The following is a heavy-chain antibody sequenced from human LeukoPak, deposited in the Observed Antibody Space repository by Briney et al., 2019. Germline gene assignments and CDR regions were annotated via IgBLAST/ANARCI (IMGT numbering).Heavy chain of an antibody. CDR3: ARWDSYGYNFDY. CDR1: GDSISTSNSY. V-gene: IGHV4-61*05. D-gene: IGHD5-18*01. Sequence: PETLSLTCTVSGDSISTSNSYWGWIRQPPGKGLEWIGYIYYSGSTNYNPSLKSRVTISVDTSKNQFSLKLSSVTAADTAVYYCARWDSYGYNFDYWGQGTLVTVSS. CDR2: IYYSGST. J-gene: IGHJ4*02.